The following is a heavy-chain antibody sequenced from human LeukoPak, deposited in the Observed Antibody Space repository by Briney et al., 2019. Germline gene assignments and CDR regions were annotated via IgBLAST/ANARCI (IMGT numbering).Heavy chain of an antibody. V-gene: IGHV3-53*01. CDR3: ARDFQGRFDY. J-gene: IGHJ4*02. CDR1: GFTVTSNY. Sequence: QPGGSLTLSCAASGFTVTSNYMSWVRQTPGKGLEWVSSLYSGGHTFYADSVKGRFTVSRDSSKNTLYLEMNSLRDGDTAVYYCARDFQGRFDYWGQGALVTVSS. CDR2: LYSGGHT.